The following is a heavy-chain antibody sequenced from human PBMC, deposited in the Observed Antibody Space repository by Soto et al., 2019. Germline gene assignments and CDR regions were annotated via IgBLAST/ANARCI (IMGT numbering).Heavy chain of an antibody. J-gene: IGHJ4*02. CDR1: GGSVNSGSYY. CDR2: VFYTGST. CDR3: AREGASTDYFDF. D-gene: IGHD1-26*01. V-gene: IGHV4-61*01. Sequence: PSETLSLTCTVSGGSVNSGSYYWSWIRQPPGKGLEWIGYVFYTGSTNYNPSLKSRVNISVDTSKNQFSLKLNSVTAADTAMYYCAREGASTDYFDFWGQGVLDTVSS.